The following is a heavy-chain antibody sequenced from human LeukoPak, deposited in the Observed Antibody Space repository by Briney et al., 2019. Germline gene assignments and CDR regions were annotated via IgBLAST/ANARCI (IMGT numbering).Heavy chain of an antibody. CDR1: GGSISSYY. CDR3: AKWFGWD. Sequence: PSETLSLTCTVSGGSISSYYWSWIRQPPGKGLEWIGFIYNSGSTNYNPSLKSRVTISVDTSKDQFSLKLSSVTAADTAVYYCAKWFGWDWGQGTMVTVSS. J-gene: IGHJ3*01. CDR2: IYNSGST. D-gene: IGHD3-10*01. V-gene: IGHV4-59*08.